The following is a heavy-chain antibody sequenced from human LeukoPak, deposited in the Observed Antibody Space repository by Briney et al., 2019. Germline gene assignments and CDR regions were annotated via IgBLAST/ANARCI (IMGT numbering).Heavy chain of an antibody. CDR2: IIPIFGTA. CDR1: GGTFSSYA. Sequence: GASVKVSCKASGGTFSSYAISWVRQAPGQGLEWMGGIIPIFGTANYAQKFQGRVTITTDESTSTAYMELSSLRSEDTAVYYCASNDFWSGYYRGRYYYMDVWGKGTTVTVSS. CDR3: ASNDFWSGYYRGRYYYMDV. V-gene: IGHV1-69*05. J-gene: IGHJ6*03. D-gene: IGHD3-3*01.